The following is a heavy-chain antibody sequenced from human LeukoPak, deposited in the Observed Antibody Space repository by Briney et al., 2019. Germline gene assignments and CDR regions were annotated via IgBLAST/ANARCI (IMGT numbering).Heavy chain of an antibody. D-gene: IGHD1-26*01. CDR1: GFTFSNHW. CDR2: ISSGSSYI. J-gene: IGHJ3*02. Sequence: GGSLRLSCAASGFTFSNHWLHWVRQAPGKGLEWVSSISSGSSYIFYADSVKGRFTISRDNAKNSLYLQMNSLRAEDTAVYYCARQVGVDDAFDIWGQGTMVTISS. V-gene: IGHV3-21*01. CDR3: ARQVGVDDAFDI.